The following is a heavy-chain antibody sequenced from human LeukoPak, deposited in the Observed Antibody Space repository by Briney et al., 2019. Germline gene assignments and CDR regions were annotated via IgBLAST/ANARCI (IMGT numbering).Heavy chain of an antibody. V-gene: IGHV1-24*01. CDR1: GYTLTELS. CDR3: ATYIVVVTAIQYYFDY. CDR2: FDPEDGET. D-gene: IGHD2-21*02. J-gene: IGHJ4*02. Sequence: LGASVKVSCKVSGYTLTELSMHWVRQAPGKGLEWVGGFDPEDGETIYAQKFQGRVTMTEDTSTDTAYMELSSLRSEDTAVYYCATYIVVVTAIQYYFDYWGQGTLVAVSS.